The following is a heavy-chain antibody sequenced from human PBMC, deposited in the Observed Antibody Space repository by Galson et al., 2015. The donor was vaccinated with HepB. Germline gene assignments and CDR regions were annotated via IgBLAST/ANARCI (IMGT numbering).Heavy chain of an antibody. D-gene: IGHD3-22*01. CDR2: ISGSGGST. CDR1: GFTFNYHA. CDR3: AKDYLPYYDRWGSYSDLYYFDY. V-gene: IGHV3-23*01. Sequence: SLRLSCAASGFTFNYHAMNWVRQAPGEGLEWVASISGSGGSTYYADSVQGRFTVSRDNSLDTVDLQMDSLRVDDTAVYYCAKDYLPYYDRWGSYSDLYYFDYWGQGTLVTVSS. J-gene: IGHJ4*02.